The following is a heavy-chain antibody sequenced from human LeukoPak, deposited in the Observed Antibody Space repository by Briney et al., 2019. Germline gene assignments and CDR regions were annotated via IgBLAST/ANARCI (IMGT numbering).Heavy chain of an antibody. CDR1: GFTFSSYG. Sequence: GGSLRLSCAASGFTFSSYGMHWVRQAPAKGLEWVSLIYSGGRTYYADSVKGRFTISRDNSKNTVYLQMNSLRAEDTAEYYCAKLSDWGSWALDIWGQGTMVTVSS. CDR2: IYSGGRT. J-gene: IGHJ3*02. D-gene: IGHD7-27*01. V-gene: IGHV3-NL1*01. CDR3: AKLSDWGSWALDI.